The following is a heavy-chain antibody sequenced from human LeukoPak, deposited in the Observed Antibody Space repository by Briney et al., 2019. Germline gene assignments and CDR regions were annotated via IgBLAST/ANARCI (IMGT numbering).Heavy chain of an antibody. CDR1: GYTFTGYY. J-gene: IGHJ5*02. D-gene: IGHD6-13*01. V-gene: IGHV1-2*06. CDR3: ARTGYSSSLFDP. Sequence: ASVKVSCKASGYTFTGYYMHWVRQAPGQGLEWMGRINPNSGGTNYAQKFQGRVTMTRDTSISTAYMELSRLRSDDTAVYYCARTGYSSSLFDPWGQGTLVTVSS. CDR2: INPNSGGT.